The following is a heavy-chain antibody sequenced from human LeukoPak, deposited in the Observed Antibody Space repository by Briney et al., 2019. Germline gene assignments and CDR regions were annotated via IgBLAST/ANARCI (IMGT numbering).Heavy chain of an antibody. V-gene: IGHV5-51*01. J-gene: IGHJ4*02. CDR2: IYPADFDT. CDR1: GYSSTSYW. CDR3: ARLLGYCSGGSCWHTGIDY. D-gene: IGHD2-15*01. Sequence: GESLKSPCKGSGYSSTSYWIGGVRQMHGKGLKWMEIIYPADFDTRYSPSFQCEATTPVPQSISTAYLQWSSLKASDTAMYYCARLLGYCSGGSCWHTGIDYWGQGAPVSVSS.